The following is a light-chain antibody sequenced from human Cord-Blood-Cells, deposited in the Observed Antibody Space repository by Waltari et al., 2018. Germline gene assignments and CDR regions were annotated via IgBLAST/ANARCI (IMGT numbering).Light chain of an antibody. Sequence: DIVMTQSPDSLAVSLGERATINCKSSQSVLYSSNNKNYLAWYQQKPGQPPKLLIYWASTREAGVADRCRGSGYGTDFTLTISSLQAEDVSVYYCQQYYSTPITFGQVTRLEIK. J-gene: IGKJ5*01. CDR1: QSVLYSSNNKNY. CDR3: QQYYSTPIT. CDR2: WAS. V-gene: IGKV4-1*01.